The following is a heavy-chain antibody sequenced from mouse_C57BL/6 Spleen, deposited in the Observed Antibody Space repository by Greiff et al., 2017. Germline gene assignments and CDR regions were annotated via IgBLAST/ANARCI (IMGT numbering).Heavy chain of an antibody. CDR1: GFSLSTFGMG. CDR3: ARPRDYYGSSYPFAY. D-gene: IGHD1-1*01. CDR2: IWWDDDK. Sequence: QVTLKVSGPGILQPSQTLSLTCSFSGFSLSTFGMGVGWIRQPSGKGLEWLAHIWWDDDKYYNPALKGRLTISKATSKNQVFLKIANVDTADTATYYCARPRDYYGSSYPFAYWGQGTLVTVSA. V-gene: IGHV8-8*01. J-gene: IGHJ3*01.